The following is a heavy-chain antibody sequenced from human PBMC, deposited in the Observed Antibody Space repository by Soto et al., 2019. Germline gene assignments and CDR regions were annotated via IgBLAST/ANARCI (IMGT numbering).Heavy chain of an antibody. D-gene: IGHD1-1*01. CDR1: GGSISSGGYY. CDR3: ARQKRGSYYFDY. Sequence: QVQLQESGPGLVKPSQTLSLICTVSGGSISSGGYYWNWIRQHPGKGLEWIGYIYYSGSTYYNPSLKRRVTISVDTSKNQFSLKLSSVTAADTAVYYCARQKRGSYYFDYWGQGTLVTVSS. V-gene: IGHV4-31*03. J-gene: IGHJ4*02. CDR2: IYYSGST.